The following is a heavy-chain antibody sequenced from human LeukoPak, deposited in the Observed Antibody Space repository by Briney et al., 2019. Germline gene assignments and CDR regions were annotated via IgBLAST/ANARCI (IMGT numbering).Heavy chain of an antibody. J-gene: IGHJ4*02. Sequence: PGRSLRLSCAASGFTFSSYGMHWVRQAPGKGLEWVAVIWYDGSNKYYADSVKGRFTISRDNSKNTLCLQMNSLRAEDTAVYYCAKRGSSSLFDYWGQGTLVTVSS. V-gene: IGHV3-33*06. CDR1: GFTFSSYG. CDR3: AKRGSSSLFDY. CDR2: IWYDGSNK. D-gene: IGHD6-6*01.